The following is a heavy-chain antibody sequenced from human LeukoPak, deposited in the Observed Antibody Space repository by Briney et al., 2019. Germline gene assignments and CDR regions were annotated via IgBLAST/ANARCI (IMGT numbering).Heavy chain of an antibody. CDR1: GGSKGTYY. J-gene: IGHJ3*02. CDR3: AREDSGSYPPHAFDI. Sequence: SETLSLTCTGAGGSKGTYYGGWIREPAGLGLEWIGRIYTTGSVNYNPSLKSRVTMSLDTSKDQFSLKLSSVTAADTAVYYCAREDSGSYPPHAFDIWGQGTMVTVSS. V-gene: IGHV4-4*07. CDR2: IYTTGSV. D-gene: IGHD1-26*01.